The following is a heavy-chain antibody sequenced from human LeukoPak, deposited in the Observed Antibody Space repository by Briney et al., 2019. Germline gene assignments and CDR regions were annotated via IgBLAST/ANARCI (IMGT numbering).Heavy chain of an antibody. CDR3: ARVLVRGVIHTNWFDP. J-gene: IGHJ5*02. CDR2: ISAYNGNT. V-gene: IGHV1-18*01. D-gene: IGHD3-10*01. Sequence: ASAKASCKAIGYTFTSYSISGVRWTPEQGPEWMGWISAYNGNTNYAQKLQGRVTMTTDTSTSTAYMELRSLRSDDTAVYYCARVLVRGVIHTNWFDPWGQGTLVTVSS. CDR1: GYTFTSYS.